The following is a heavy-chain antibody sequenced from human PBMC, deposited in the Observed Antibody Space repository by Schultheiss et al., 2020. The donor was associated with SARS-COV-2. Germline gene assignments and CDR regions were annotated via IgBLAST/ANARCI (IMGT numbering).Heavy chain of an antibody. J-gene: IGHJ4*02. V-gene: IGHV4-59*12. Sequence: GSLRLSCTVSGGSISSYYWSWIRQPPGKGLEWIGYIYYSGSTYYNPSLKSRVTISVDTSKNQFSLQLNSVTPEDTAVYYCAKGLEGYYGSGSYYGPDFDYWGQGTLVTVSS. CDR3: AKGLEGYYGSGSYYGPDFDY. CDR1: GGSISSYY. CDR2: IYYSGST. D-gene: IGHD3-10*01.